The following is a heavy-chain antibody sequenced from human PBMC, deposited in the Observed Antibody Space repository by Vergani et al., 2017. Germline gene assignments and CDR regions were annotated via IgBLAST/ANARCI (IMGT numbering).Heavy chain of an antibody. CDR1: GYTFTSYD. CDR2: MNPNSGNT. CDR3: ARGVRQQLPNREVYYYYMDV. J-gene: IGHJ6*03. Sequence: QVQLVQSGAEVKKPGASVKVSCKASGYTFTSYDINWVRQATGQGLEWMGWMNPNSGNTGYAQKFQGRVTMTRNTCIRTAYMERSSLRSEDTAVYYCARGVRQQLPNREVYYYYMDVWSKGSTVTVSS. D-gene: IGHD6-13*01. V-gene: IGHV1-8*01.